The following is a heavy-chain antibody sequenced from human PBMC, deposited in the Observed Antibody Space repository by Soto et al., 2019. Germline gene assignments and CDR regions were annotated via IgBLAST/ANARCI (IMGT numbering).Heavy chain of an antibody. CDR2: ISSSSSYT. D-gene: IGHD5-12*01. CDR3: ARERRGRMATPPDAFDI. V-gene: IGHV3-11*06. Sequence: QVQLVESGGGLVKPGGSLRLSCAASGFTFSDYYMSWIRQAPGKGLEWVSYISSSSSYTNYADSVKGRFTISRDNAKISPYLQMNSLRAQDTAVYYCARERRGRMATPPDAFDIWGQGTMVTVSS. J-gene: IGHJ3*02. CDR1: GFTFSDYY.